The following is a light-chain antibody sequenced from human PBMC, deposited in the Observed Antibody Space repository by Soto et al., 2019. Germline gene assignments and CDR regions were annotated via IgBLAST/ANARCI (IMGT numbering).Light chain of an antibody. CDR2: LNSDGSH. V-gene: IGLV4-69*01. CDR3: QTWGTGIVV. Sequence: QSVLTQSPSASASLGASVKLTCTLNSGHSSYAIAWHQQQPEKGPRYLMKLNSDGSHSKADGIPDRFSGSSSGAERYLTISSLQSEDEADYYCQTWGTGIVVFGGGTKLTVL. CDR1: SGHSSYA. J-gene: IGLJ3*02.